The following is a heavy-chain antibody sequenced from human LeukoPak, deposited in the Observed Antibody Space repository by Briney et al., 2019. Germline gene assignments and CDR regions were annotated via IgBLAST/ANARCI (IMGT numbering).Heavy chain of an antibody. V-gene: IGHV3-15*07. CDR1: GLTVINAW. J-gene: IGHJ4*02. CDR2: IASKTDGGAT. D-gene: IGHD3-10*01. Sequence: GGSLRLSCSASGLTVINAWMNWVRQAPGEGLDWVGRIASKTDGGATDYAAPVKGRFTISRDDSKNTLNLQMNSLKTEDTAVYYCTTGIRGDWGQGTLVTVSS. CDR3: TTGIRGD.